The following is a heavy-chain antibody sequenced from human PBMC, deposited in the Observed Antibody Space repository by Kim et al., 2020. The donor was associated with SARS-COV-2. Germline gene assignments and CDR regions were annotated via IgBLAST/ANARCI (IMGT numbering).Heavy chain of an antibody. D-gene: IGHD3-9*01. V-gene: IGHV3-30*04. CDR2: ISYDGSNK. J-gene: IGHJ6*02. Sequence: GGSLRLSCAASGFTFSSYAMHWVRQAPGKGLEWVAVISYDGSNKYYADSVKGRFTISRDNSKNTLYLQMNSLRAEDTAVYYCAITVFRITISRGGMDVWGQGTTVIVSS. CDR3: AITVFRITISRGGMDV. CDR1: GFTFSSYA.